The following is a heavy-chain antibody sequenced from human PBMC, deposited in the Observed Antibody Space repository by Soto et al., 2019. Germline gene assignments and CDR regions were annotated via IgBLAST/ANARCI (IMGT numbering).Heavy chain of an antibody. CDR1: GGTFSSYA. J-gene: IGHJ6*02. CDR3: ARGGDMEAAVAKSIYYYGMDV. V-gene: IGHV1-69*13. D-gene: IGHD6-13*01. CDR2: IIPIFGTP. Sequence: SVKVSCKASGGTFSSYAISWVLQAPGQGPDWMGVIIPIFGTPNYAQKFQARLTITADESTSTAYMELSSLRSEDTAVYYCARGGDMEAAVAKSIYYYGMDVWGQGTTVTVSS.